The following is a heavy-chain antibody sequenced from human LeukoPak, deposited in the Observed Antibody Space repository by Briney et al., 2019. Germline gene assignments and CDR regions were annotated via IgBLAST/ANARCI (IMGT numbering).Heavy chain of an antibody. D-gene: IGHD2-2*01. CDR2: MYPGDSDI. Sequence: LGESLKISCKGSGYSFTSFWIGWVRQMPGKGLEWMGIMYPGDSDIRNSPSFQGQVTISADKSISTAYLHWSSLKASDTAMYYCASSPDYCSSTSCYGGWNWGQGTLVTVSS. J-gene: IGHJ4*02. CDR3: ASSPDYCSSTSCYGGWN. V-gene: IGHV5-51*01. CDR1: GYSFTSFW.